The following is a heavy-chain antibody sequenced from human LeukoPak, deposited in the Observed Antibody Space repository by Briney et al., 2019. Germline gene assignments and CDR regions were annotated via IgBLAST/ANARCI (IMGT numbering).Heavy chain of an antibody. D-gene: IGHD2-2*01. V-gene: IGHV1-69*05. CDR2: IIPIFGTA. J-gene: IGHJ3*02. CDR3: SGYCSSTSCFDAFDI. Sequence: ASVKVSCKASGGTFSSYAISWVRQAPGQGLEWMGGIIPIFGTANYAQKFQGRVTITTDEFTSTAYMELSSLRSEDTAVYYCSGYCSSTSCFDAFDIWGQGTMVTVSS. CDR1: GGTFSSYA.